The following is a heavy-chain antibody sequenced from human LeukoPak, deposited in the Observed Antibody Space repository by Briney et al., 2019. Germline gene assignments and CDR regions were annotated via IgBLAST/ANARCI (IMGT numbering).Heavy chain of an antibody. CDR1: GFTVSSNY. V-gene: IGHV3-53*01. CDR3: ARGRGYQYYFDY. J-gene: IGHJ4*02. Sequence: SGGSLRLSCAASGFTVSSNYMSWVRQAPGKGLEWVSVIYSGGSTYYADSVKGRFTISRDNSKNTLYLQMNSLRAEDAAVYYCARGRGYQYYFDYWGQGTLVTVSS. CDR2: IYSGGST. D-gene: IGHD5-12*01.